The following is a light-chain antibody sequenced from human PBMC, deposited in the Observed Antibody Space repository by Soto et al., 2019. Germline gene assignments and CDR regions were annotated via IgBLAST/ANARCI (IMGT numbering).Light chain of an antibody. Sequence: QSVLTQPPSASGTPGQRVTISCSGSSSNIGSNTANWYQQLPGTAPKLLIYSNNQRPSGVPDRFSGSKSGTSASLASSGLQSEDEADYYCAAWDDSLNGVVFGGGTKLTVL. J-gene: IGLJ2*01. CDR2: SNN. CDR3: AAWDDSLNGVV. V-gene: IGLV1-44*01. CDR1: SSNIGSNT.